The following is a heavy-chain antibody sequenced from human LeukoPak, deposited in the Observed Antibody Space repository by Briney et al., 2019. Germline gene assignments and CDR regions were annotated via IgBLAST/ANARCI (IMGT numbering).Heavy chain of an antibody. CDR3: ARDVRVDF. Sequence: GGSLRLSCAASGFSFSDEYMSWIRQAPGQGLEWISYISASGSYTNYADSVKGRFTISRDNAKNSLYLQMNSLRAEDTAVYYCARDVRVDFWGQGTLVTVSS. J-gene: IGHJ4*02. CDR2: ISASGSYT. CDR1: GFSFSDEY. D-gene: IGHD2/OR15-2a*01. V-gene: IGHV3-11*05.